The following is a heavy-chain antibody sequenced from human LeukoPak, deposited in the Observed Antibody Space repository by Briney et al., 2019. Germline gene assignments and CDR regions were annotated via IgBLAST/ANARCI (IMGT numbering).Heavy chain of an antibody. J-gene: IGHJ6*02. CDR2: ISYDGSNK. CDR3: ARGAYGSSGYYYYYYYGMDV. Sequence: GGSLRLSCAASGFTFSSYAMSWVRQAPGKGLEWVAVISYDGSNKYYADSVKGRFTISRDNSKNTLYLQMNSLRAEDTAVYYCARGAYGSSGYYYYYYYGMDVWGQGTTVTVSS. D-gene: IGHD3-22*01. CDR1: GFTFSSYA. V-gene: IGHV3-30*03.